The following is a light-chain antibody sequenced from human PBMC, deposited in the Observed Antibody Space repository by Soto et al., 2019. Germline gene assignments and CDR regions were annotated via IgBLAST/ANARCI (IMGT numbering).Light chain of an antibody. CDR1: QGIRNA. CDR2: AAS. V-gene: IGKV1-17*01. Sequence: DIQMTQSPSSLSASVGDRVTITCRTSQGIRNALAWFQQKPGKAPKRLIHAASSLQSGVPSRFSGSGSGTDFTLTISSLEPEDFAVYYCQQRVYTFGQGTKLEIK. J-gene: IGKJ2*01. CDR3: QQRVYT.